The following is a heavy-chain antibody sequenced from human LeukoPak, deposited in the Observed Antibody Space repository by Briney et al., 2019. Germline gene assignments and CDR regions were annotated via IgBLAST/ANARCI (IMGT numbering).Heavy chain of an antibody. CDR1: GGTFSSYA. V-gene: IGHV1-69*13. D-gene: IGHD3-10*01. CDR2: IIPIFGTA. J-gene: IGHJ4*02. CDR3: ARGPDPYYYGSGSHGRSFDY. Sequence: SVKVSCKASGGTFSSYAISWVRQATGQGLEWMGGIIPIFGTANYAQKFQGRVTITADESTSTAYMELSSLRSEDTAVYYCARGPDPYYYGSGSHGRSFDYWGQGTLVTVSS.